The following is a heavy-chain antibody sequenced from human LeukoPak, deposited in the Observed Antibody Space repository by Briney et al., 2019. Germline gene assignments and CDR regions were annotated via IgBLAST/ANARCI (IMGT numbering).Heavy chain of an antibody. D-gene: IGHD2-8*02. CDR1: GYTFTSYY. V-gene: IGHV1-46*01. J-gene: IGHJ6*02. CDR3: ARAPAWSSYYHYYGMDV. Sequence: ASVNVSCKASGYTFTSYYMHWVRQAPGQGLEWMGIINPSGGSTSYAQKFQGRVTMTRNTSISTAYMELSSLRSEDTAVYYCARAPAWSSYYHYYGMDVWGQGTTVTVSS. CDR2: INPSGGST.